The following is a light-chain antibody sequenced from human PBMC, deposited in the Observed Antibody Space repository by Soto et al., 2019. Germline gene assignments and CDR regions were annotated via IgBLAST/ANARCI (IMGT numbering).Light chain of an antibody. V-gene: IGKV3-20*01. Sequence: DIVLTQSPGTLSLSPGERATLSCRASQSVSSNHLAWYQQKPGQAPRLLIYGGSSRATGIPVRFSGSGSETDFTLTITRLEPDDFAVYYCQQYSSSRTFGLGTKVDIK. CDR2: GGS. J-gene: IGKJ1*01. CDR1: QSVSSNH. CDR3: QQYSSSRT.